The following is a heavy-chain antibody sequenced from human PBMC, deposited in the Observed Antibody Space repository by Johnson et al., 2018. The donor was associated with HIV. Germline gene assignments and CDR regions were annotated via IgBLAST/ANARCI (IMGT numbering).Heavy chain of an antibody. CDR3: ARERDPERGAQKSGVYAFDI. J-gene: IGHJ3*02. CDR2: IRWNRGSI. Sequence: VQLVESGGGLVQHGRSLRLSCAASGFTFDDYAMHWVRQAPGKGLEWVSGIRWNRGSIGYADSVKGRFTIARDNSKNTLYLQMNSLRAEDTAVYYCARERDPERGAQKSGVYAFDIWGQGTMVTVSS. CDR1: GFTFDDYA. D-gene: IGHD3-10*01. V-gene: IGHV3-9*01.